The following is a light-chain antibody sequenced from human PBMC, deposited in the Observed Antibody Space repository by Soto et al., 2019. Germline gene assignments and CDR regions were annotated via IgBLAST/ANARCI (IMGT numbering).Light chain of an antibody. CDR3: NSYTSTTTLV. CDR1: SSDVGGYKS. J-gene: IGLJ3*02. CDR2: EVT. V-gene: IGLV2-8*01. Sequence: QSALTQPPSASGSPGQSVTISCTGTSSDVGGYKSVSWYQHRPGKAPKLMIYEVTKRPSGVPDRFSGSKSANTASLTISGLQTEDEADYYCNSYTSTTTLVFGGGTKLTVL.